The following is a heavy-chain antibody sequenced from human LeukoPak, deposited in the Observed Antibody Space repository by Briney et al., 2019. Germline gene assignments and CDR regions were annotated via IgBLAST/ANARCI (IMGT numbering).Heavy chain of an antibody. CDR3: ARGRGGIEQWLEGTLDH. J-gene: IGHJ4*02. D-gene: IGHD6-19*01. CDR2: IYTSGST. CDR1: GGSISSGSYY. Sequence: PSQTLSLTCTVSGGSISSGSYYWSWIRQPAGKGLEWIGRIYTSGSTNYNPSLKSRVTISVDTSKNQFSLKLSSVTAADTAVYYCARGRGGIEQWLEGTLDHWGQGTLVTVSS. V-gene: IGHV4-61*02.